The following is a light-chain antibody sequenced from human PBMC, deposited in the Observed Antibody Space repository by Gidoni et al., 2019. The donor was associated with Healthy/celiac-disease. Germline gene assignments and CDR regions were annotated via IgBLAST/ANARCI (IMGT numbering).Light chain of an antibody. J-gene: IGKJ1*01. CDR3: QKYNSAPWT. V-gene: IGKV1-27*01. CDR2: AAS. Sequence: DIQLTQPPSSLSASVGDRVTITCRASQGISKYLAWYQQKPGKVPKLLIYAASSLQTGVPSRFSGSGSGTDFTLTISSLQPEDFATYYCQKYNSAPWTFGQGTKVEIK. CDR1: QGISKY.